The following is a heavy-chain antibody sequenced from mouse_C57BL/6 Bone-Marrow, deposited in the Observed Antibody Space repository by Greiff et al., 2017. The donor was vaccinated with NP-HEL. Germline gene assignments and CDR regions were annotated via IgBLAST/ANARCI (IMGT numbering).Heavy chain of an antibody. D-gene: IGHD2-3*01. CDR2: ISNGGSYT. Sequence: EVKVVESGGDLVKPGGSLKLSCAASGFTFSSYGMSWVRQTPDKRLEWVATISNGGSYTYYPDSVKGRFTISRDNAKNTLYLQMSSLKSEDTAMYYCARHGWFPYWYFDVWGTGTTVTVSS. V-gene: IGHV5-6*01. CDR1: GFTFSSYG. J-gene: IGHJ1*03. CDR3: ARHGWFPYWYFDV.